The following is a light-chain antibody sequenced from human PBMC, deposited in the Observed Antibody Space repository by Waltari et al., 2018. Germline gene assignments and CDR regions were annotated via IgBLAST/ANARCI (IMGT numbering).Light chain of an antibody. CDR2: GHN. V-gene: IGLV3-19*01. CDR1: SPRRYY. CDR3: LSRDTTSTRV. Sequence: SSELTQDTTMSVALGQTVSITCQGVSPRRYYAIWYQKRPGQAPILLRYGHNHRPSGVPDRFSGTTSGNTASLTITGAQAEDEADYYCLSRDTTSTRVFGGGTRLTV. J-gene: IGLJ3*02.